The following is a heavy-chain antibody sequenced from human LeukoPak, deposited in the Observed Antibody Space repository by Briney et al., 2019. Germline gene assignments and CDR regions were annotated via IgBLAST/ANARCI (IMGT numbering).Heavy chain of an antibody. Sequence: PSDTLSLTCDVSGSSVNSDQYWGWMRHSPGAGLEWIGSVHQTGSPYYNPSLGSRVSLSIDSTKNSFSLRLTSVTAADTAVYYCAMLRLGELSLLANAYDIWGQGTMVIVSS. CDR2: VHQTGSP. J-gene: IGHJ3*02. CDR3: AMLRLGELSLLANAYDI. D-gene: IGHD3-16*02. CDR1: GSSVNSDQY. V-gene: IGHV4-38-2*01.